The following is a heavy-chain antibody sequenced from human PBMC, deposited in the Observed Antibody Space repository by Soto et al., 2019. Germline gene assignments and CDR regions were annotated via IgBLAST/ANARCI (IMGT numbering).Heavy chain of an antibody. Sequence: EVQLVESGGGLVQPGGSLKVSCAASGFTFSGSAIHWVRQASGKGLEWVGRIRSKANSYATAYAVSVKGRFTISRDDSRNTAYLQMNSPKTEDTAVYYCARGVYDFWSGHPEGPEYWGQGTVVTVSS. D-gene: IGHD3-3*01. CDR1: GFTFSGSA. CDR3: ARGVYDFWSGHPEGPEY. J-gene: IGHJ4*02. CDR2: IRSKANSYAT. V-gene: IGHV3-73*02.